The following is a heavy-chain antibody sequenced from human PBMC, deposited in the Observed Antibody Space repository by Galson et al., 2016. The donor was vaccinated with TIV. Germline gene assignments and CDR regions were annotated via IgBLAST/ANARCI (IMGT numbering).Heavy chain of an antibody. CDR2: IDPRSVAT. D-gene: IGHD4-17*01. V-gene: IGHV1-2*02. CDR3: ARARYGDYFDY. Sequence: SVKVSCKASGDTFTGYYVHWVRRAPGQGLEWMGWIDPRSVATNYARKFQGRVTMTRDTSISTAYMELSRLKSDDTAVYYCARARYGDYFDYWGQGTLVTVSS. J-gene: IGHJ4*02. CDR1: GDTFTGYY.